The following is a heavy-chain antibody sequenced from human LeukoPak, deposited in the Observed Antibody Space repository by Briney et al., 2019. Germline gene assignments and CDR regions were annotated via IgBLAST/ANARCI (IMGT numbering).Heavy chain of an antibody. CDR2: IGWNGAGI. V-gene: IGHV3-43*01. J-gene: IGHJ4*02. CDR3: VKDLVAASENVRGWYPMDY. D-gene: IGHD6-19*01. Sequence: GGSLRLSCAASGFTFAEYTMHWVRQAPGKGLEWVSLIGWNGAGIHYGDSVKGRFTISRDNSKNSLYLKMNSLGTEDTALYYCVKDLVAASENVRGWYPMDYWGQGTLVTVSP. CDR1: GFTFAEYT.